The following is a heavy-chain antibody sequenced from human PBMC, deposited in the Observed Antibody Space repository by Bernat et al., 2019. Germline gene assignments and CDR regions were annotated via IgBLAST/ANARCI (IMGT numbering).Heavy chain of an antibody. CDR3: ARDRYCSGGSCGYAFDI. CDR1: GGSVTSEA. D-gene: IGHD2-15*01. CDR2: ITAGSGNT. J-gene: IGHJ3*02. Sequence: GAGGGKRGGAVRGGWEACGGSVTSEARNWVRRAPGHGDGGRGWITAGSGNTKYSQKFQGRVTITRDTSESTAYMELRSLRSEDTAVYYCARDRYCSGGSCGYAFDIWGQGTMVTVSS. V-gene: IGHV1-3*01.